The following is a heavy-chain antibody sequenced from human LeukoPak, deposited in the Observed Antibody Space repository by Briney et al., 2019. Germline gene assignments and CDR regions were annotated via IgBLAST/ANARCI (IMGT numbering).Heavy chain of an antibody. CDR1: RFIFSNYG. Sequence: PGGSLRLSCAASRFIFSNYGMSWVRQAPGKGLEWVSTVNPSGSGTYYADSVKGRFAISRDNSKNTLYLRMNSLRAEDTAVYYCATLYGELSAGADYWGQGTLVTVSS. V-gene: IGHV3-23*01. CDR3: ATLYGELSAGADY. CDR2: VNPSGSGT. D-gene: IGHD3-16*02. J-gene: IGHJ4*02.